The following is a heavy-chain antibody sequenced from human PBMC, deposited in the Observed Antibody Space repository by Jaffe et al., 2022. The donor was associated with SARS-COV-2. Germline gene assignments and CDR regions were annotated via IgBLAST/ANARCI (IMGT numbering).Heavy chain of an antibody. D-gene: IGHD2-15*01. Sequence: QVQLVESGGGVVQPGRSLRLSCAASGFTFSSYGMHWVRQAPGKGLEWVAVISYDGSNKYYADSVKGRFTISRDNSKNTLYLQMNSLRAEDTAVYYCAKAGSYCSGGSCYHSHYYYYYGMDVWGQGTTVTVSS. CDR3: AKAGSYCSGGSCYHSHYYYYYGMDV. CDR1: GFTFSSYG. J-gene: IGHJ6*02. CDR2: ISYDGSNK. V-gene: IGHV3-30*18.